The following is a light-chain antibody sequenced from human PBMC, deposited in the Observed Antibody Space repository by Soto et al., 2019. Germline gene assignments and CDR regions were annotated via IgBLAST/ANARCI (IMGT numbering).Light chain of an antibody. CDR3: QQSYSTPPRT. Sequence: MTQSPSSLSASVGDRVTITCRASQSISTYLNWYQQKPGKAPKLLIYAASSLQSGVPSRFSGSGSGTDFTLTISSLQPEDFATYYCQQSYSTPPRTFGQGTKVEIK. J-gene: IGKJ1*01. V-gene: IGKV1-39*01. CDR2: AAS. CDR1: QSISTY.